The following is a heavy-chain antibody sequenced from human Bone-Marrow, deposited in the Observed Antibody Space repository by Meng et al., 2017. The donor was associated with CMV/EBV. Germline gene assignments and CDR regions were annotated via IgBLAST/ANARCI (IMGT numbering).Heavy chain of an antibody. Sequence: GESLKISCAASGFTCSSYWRSWVRQAPGKGLEWVANIKQDGSEKYYVDSVKGRFTISRDNAKNSLYLQMNSLRAEDTAVYYCARVPSYYDFWSGYYSRVDYYYGMDVWGQGTTVTVSS. J-gene: IGHJ6*02. CDR2: IKQDGSEK. D-gene: IGHD3-3*01. CDR1: GFTCSSYW. V-gene: IGHV3-7*01. CDR3: ARVPSYYDFWSGYYSRVDYYYGMDV.